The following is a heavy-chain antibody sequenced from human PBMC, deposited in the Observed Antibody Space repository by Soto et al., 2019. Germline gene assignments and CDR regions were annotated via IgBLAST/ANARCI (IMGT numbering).Heavy chain of an antibody. CDR2: MNPNSGNT. Sequence: QVQLVQSGAEVKKPGASVKVSCKASGYTFTSYDINWVRQATGQGLEWMGWMNPNSGNTGYAQKFQGRVTMTRSTSISTAYMELSSLRSEDTAVYYCARGGYYYDSSAYYRPFDYWGLGTLVTVSS. CDR1: GYTFTSYD. J-gene: IGHJ4*02. V-gene: IGHV1-8*01. CDR3: ARGGYYYDSSAYYRPFDY. D-gene: IGHD3-22*01.